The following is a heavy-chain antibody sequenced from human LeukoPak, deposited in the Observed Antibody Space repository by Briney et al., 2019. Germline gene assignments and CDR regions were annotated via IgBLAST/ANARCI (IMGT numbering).Heavy chain of an antibody. J-gene: IGHJ4*02. Sequence: SETLSLTCAVHGGSFSVYYWSWIRQPPGKGLEWIGEINHSGSTNHNPSLKSRVTISVDPSKNHFSLKLSSVTAADTAVYYCARGLRYFDWLPRPDFDYWGQGTLVTVSS. V-gene: IGHV4-34*01. CDR2: INHSGST. D-gene: IGHD3-9*01. CDR3: ARGLRYFDWLPRPDFDY. CDR1: GGSFSVYY.